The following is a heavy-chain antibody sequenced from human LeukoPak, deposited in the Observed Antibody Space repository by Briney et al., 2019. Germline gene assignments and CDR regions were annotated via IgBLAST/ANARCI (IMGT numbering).Heavy chain of an antibody. CDR2: ISSSSSTI. D-gene: IGHD3-3*01. J-gene: IGHJ4*02. CDR1: GFTFSSYS. V-gene: IGHV3-48*02. CDR3: ARARKNFWSGYLDY. Sequence: GGSLRLSCAASGFTFSSYSMNWVRQAPGKGLEWVSYISSSSSTIYYADSVKGRFTISRDNAKNSLYLQMNSLRDEDTAVYYCARARKNFWSGYLDYWGQGTLVTVSS.